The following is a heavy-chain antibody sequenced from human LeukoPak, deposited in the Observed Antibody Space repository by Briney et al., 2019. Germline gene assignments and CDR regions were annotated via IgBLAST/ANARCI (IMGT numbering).Heavy chain of an antibody. D-gene: IGHD3-22*01. Sequence: GGSLRLSCAASGFTFSDYYMSWIRQAPGKALEWVSYVSSGSSTIYYADSVKGRFTISRDNAKNSLYLQMNSLRAEDTAVYYCARVPFYYDSSGYYEYFDYWGQGTLVTVSS. CDR3: ARVPFYYDSSGYYEYFDY. CDR2: VSSGSSTI. V-gene: IGHV3-11*04. J-gene: IGHJ4*02. CDR1: GFTFSDYY.